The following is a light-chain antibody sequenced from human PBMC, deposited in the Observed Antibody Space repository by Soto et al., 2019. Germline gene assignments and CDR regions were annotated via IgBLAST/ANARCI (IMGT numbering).Light chain of an antibody. J-gene: IGLJ1*01. Sequence: QSALTQPPSASGSPGQSVAISCTGTSSDVGGYNYVSWYQQHPGKAPRLMIYDVTKRPSGVPDRFSGSKSGNTASLTVSGXXXXXXXDYYCTSYAGSESYVFGSGTKLTV. CDR2: DVT. CDR3: TSYAGSESYV. V-gene: IGLV2-8*01. CDR1: SSDVGGYNY.